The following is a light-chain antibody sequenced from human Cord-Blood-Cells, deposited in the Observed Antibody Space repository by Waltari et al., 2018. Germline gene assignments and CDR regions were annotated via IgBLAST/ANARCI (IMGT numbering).Light chain of an antibody. V-gene: IGKV1-39*01. CDR2: AAS. J-gene: IGKJ5*01. CDR3: QQSYSTPIT. CDR1: QSISSY. Sequence: DIQMTQSPSSLSASVGDRVPLTCRASQSISSYLNWYPQKPGKAPKLLIYAASSLQSGVPSRFSGSGSGTDFTLTISSLQPEDFATYYCQQSYSTPITFGQGTRLEIK.